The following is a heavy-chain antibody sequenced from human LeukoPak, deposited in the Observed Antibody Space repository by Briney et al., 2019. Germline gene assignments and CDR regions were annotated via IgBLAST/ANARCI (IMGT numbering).Heavy chain of an antibody. CDR2: IYNSGST. CDR3: ARGRSRSSSYFDY. Sequence: PSETLSLTCTVSGGSISGYYWSWIRQPPGKGLEWIGYIYNSGSTNYNPSLKSRVTISLDTSRNQFSLRLSSVTAADTAVYYCARGRSRSSSYFDYWGQGTLVTVSS. V-gene: IGHV4-59*12. CDR1: GGSISGYY. J-gene: IGHJ4*02. D-gene: IGHD6-13*01.